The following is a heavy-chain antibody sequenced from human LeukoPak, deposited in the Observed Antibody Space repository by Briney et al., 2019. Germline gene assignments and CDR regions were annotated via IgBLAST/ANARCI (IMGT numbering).Heavy chain of an antibody. D-gene: IGHD3-10*01. CDR3: AGSGWGYYYYYMDV. CDR2: IYYSGST. Sequence: SETLSLTCTVSGGSISSSSYYWGWIRQPPGKGLEWIGSIYYSGSTYYNPSLKSRVTISVDTSKNQFSLKLSSVTAADTAVYYCAGSGWGYYYYYMDVWGKGTTVTVSS. J-gene: IGHJ6*03. V-gene: IGHV4-39*07. CDR1: GGSISSSSYY.